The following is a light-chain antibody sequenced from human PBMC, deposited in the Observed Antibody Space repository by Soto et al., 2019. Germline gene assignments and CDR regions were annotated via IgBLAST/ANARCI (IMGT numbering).Light chain of an antibody. CDR3: SSYTGGNPSYV. V-gene: IGLV2-8*01. J-gene: IGLJ1*01. CDR1: SSDVGGYDY. CDR2: EVT. Sequence: QSVLTQPPSASGSPGQSVTISCTGTSSDVGGYDYVSWYQQHPGKAPKLMIYEVTIRPSGVSDRFSGSKSGNTASLTVSGLRAEDEADYYCSSYTGGNPSYVFGTGTKV.